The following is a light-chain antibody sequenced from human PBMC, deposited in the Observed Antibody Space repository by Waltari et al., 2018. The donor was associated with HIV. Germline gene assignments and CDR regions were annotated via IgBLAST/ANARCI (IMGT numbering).Light chain of an antibody. CDR3: QQYNRYPYT. Sequence: DIQMTQSPSPLSASVGERVIITCRASQSINNWLAWYQQKPGETPNLLMHEASKLESGVPSSFIGTGSGTEFTLTINGLQPDDFATYYCQQYNRYPYTFGQGTKLEIK. CDR2: EAS. J-gene: IGKJ2*01. CDR1: QSINNW. V-gene: IGKV1-5*01.